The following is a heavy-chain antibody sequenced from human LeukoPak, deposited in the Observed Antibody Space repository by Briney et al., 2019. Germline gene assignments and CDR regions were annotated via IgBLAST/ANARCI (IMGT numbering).Heavy chain of an antibody. CDR1: GFTFNNYN. D-gene: IGHD1-26*01. V-gene: IGHV3-21*01. J-gene: IGHJ6*03. CDR2: ITSSGAYI. Sequence: PGGSLRLSCAASGFTFNNYNTNWVRQAPGKALEWVSSITSSGAYIFYADSVRGRFTISRDNAKDSLYLQMNSLGPEDTAVYYCARDPYSGNYGNYYYYYMDVWGKGTTVTISS. CDR3: ARDPYSGNYGNYYYYYMDV.